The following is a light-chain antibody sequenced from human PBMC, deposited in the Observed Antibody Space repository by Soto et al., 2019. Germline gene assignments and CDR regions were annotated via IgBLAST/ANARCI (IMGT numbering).Light chain of an antibody. CDR3: QQYGRT. CDR1: QSVASSY. CDR2: AAS. J-gene: IGKJ1*01. V-gene: IGKV3-20*01. Sequence: EVVLTQSPDTVSLSPGERATLSCRASQSVASSYLAWYQQKSGQAPRLLIYAASSRATGIPDRFSGSGSGTDFTLTISRLEPEDFAVYYCQQYGRTFGQGTKVDIK.